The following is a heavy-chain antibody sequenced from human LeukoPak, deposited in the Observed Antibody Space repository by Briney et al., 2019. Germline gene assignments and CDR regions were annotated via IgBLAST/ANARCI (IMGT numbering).Heavy chain of an antibody. CDR1: GYTFTGYY. J-gene: IGHJ4*02. V-gene: IGHV1-2*02. Sequence: ASVKVSCKASGYTFTGYYMHWVRQAPGQGLEWMGWINPKSGGTNYAQNFQGRVTMTRDTSISTAYMELSGLRSDDRAVYYCVRDAIAAAGTGGWGQGTPVTVSS. D-gene: IGHD6-13*01. CDR3: VRDAIAAAGTGG. CDR2: INPKSGGT.